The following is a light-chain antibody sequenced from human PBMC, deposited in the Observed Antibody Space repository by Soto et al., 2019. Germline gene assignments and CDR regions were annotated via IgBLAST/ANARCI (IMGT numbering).Light chain of an antibody. V-gene: IGKV3-15*01. CDR3: QQYDQWWT. Sequence: EVVMRQSPATLSVSPGERATFSCRASQGVNTNLAWYQLKPGQAPRLLVYGASIRATGIPARFSGSGSGTEYSLTISSLQSEDFGVYFCQQYDQWWTFGQGTKVDNK. J-gene: IGKJ1*01. CDR2: GAS. CDR1: QGVNTN.